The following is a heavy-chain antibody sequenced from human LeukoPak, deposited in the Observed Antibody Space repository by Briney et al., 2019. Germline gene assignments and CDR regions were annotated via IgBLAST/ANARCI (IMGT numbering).Heavy chain of an antibody. D-gene: IGHD6-13*01. CDR2: INSDGSST. CDR1: GFTFSSYW. J-gene: IGHJ3*02. Sequence: GGSLRLSCAASGFTFSSYWKHWVRQAPGKGLVWVSRINSDGSSTSYADSVKGRFTISRDNAKNTLYLQMNSLRAEDTAVYYCAREGIAAAVNAFDIWGQGTMVTVSP. CDR3: AREGIAAAVNAFDI. V-gene: IGHV3-74*01.